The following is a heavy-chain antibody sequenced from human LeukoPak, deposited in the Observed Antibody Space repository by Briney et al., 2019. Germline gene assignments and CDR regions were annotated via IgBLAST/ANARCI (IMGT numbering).Heavy chain of an antibody. D-gene: IGHD4/OR15-4a*01. CDR3: ARVRDWFDP. J-gene: IGHJ5*02. CDR1: GGSLSDYY. V-gene: IGHV4-34*01. CDR2: IWYSGFT. Sequence: PSETLSLTCAVYGGSLSDYYWSWIRQPPGKGPEWIGYIWYSGFTYYNPSLKSRVTISVDTSKDQFFLKLSSVTAADTAMYYCARVRDWFDPWGQGTLVTVSS.